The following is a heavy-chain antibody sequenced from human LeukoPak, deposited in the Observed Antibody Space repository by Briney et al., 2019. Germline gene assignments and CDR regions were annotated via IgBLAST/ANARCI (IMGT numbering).Heavy chain of an antibody. Sequence: PGGSLRLSCAASGFTFSSYSINWVRQAPGKGLEWIGIIYHSGSTYYNPSLKSRVTISVDTSKNQFSLRLSSVTAADTAVYYCARSPSSSWVVNYFDYWGQGILVTVSA. CDR1: GFTFSSYSI. CDR3: ARSPSSSWVVNYFDY. V-gene: IGHV4-38-2*01. CDR2: IYHSGST. J-gene: IGHJ4*02. D-gene: IGHD6-13*01.